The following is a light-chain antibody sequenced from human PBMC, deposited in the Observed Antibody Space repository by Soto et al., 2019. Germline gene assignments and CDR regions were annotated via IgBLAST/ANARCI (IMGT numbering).Light chain of an antibody. J-gene: IGLJ2*01. CDR1: NIGRKS. Sequence: SYELAQPPSVSVAPGQTARITCGASNIGRKSVHWYQQKPGQAPVVVVYDDRDRPSGIPERFSGSNSGNTATLTISRVEAGDEADYYCQLWDSNSDHVVFGGGTQLTVL. CDR2: DDR. V-gene: IGLV3-21*02. CDR3: QLWDSNSDHVV.